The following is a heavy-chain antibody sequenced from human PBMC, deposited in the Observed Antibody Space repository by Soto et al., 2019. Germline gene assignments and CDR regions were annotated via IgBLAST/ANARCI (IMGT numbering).Heavy chain of an antibody. Sequence: SETLSLTCAVSGGSISGGGYSWSWIRQPPGKGLEWIGYIYHSGSTYYNPSLKSRVTISVDRSKNQFSLKLSSVTAADTAVYYCARGHSRRSWFDPWGQGNLVTVSS. V-gene: IGHV4-30-2*01. CDR3: ARGHSRRSWFDP. J-gene: IGHJ5*02. CDR1: GGSISGGGYS. D-gene: IGHD3-22*01. CDR2: IYHSGST.